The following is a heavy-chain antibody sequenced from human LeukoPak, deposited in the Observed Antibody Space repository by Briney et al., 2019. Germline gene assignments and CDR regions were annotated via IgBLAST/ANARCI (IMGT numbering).Heavy chain of an antibody. V-gene: IGHV4-39*01. CDR3: ARQVGYSSGWYEQGPDRYYFDY. CDR1: GGSISSSSYY. Sequence: PSETLSLTCTVSGGSISSSSYYWGWIRLPPGKGLEWIGSIYYSGSTYYNPSLKSRVTISVDTSKNQFSLKLSSVTAADTAVYYCARQVGYSSGWYEQGPDRYYFDYWGQGTLVTVSS. D-gene: IGHD6-19*01. J-gene: IGHJ4*02. CDR2: IYYSGST.